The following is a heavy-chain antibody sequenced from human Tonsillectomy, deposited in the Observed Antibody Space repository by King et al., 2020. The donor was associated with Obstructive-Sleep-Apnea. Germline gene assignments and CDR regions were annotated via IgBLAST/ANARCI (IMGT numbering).Heavy chain of an antibody. V-gene: IGHV3-23*04. CDR3: AKGSGWYSAIGYFDY. CDR1: GFTFSSYA. D-gene: IGHD6-19*01. J-gene: IGHJ4*02. Sequence: VQLVESGGGLVQPGGSLRLSCAASGFTFSSYAMNWVRQAPGKGLEWVAAISGIGGHTYYADSVKGRFTISRDNSKNTLYLQMNSLRAEDTAVYYCAKGSGWYSAIGYFDYWGQGTLVTVSS. CDR2: ISGIGGHT.